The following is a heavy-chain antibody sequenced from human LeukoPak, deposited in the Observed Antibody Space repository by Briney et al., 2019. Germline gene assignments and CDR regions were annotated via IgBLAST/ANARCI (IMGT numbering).Heavy chain of an antibody. CDR1: GFPLSSYS. CDR3: VRVKGSYFDY. CDR2: ISSSGSAI. Sequence: GGSLRLSCAASGFPLSSYSINWVRQSPGKGLEWVSYISSSGSAIYYVDSVKGRFTVSRDNAKNSLFLQMNSPRAEDTAVYYCVRVKGSYFDYWGQGALVTVSS. V-gene: IGHV3-48*01. D-gene: IGHD2-15*01. J-gene: IGHJ4*02.